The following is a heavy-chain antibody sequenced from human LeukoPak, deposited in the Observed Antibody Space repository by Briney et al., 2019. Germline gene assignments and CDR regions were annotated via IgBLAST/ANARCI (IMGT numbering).Heavy chain of an antibody. D-gene: IGHD1-7*01. J-gene: IGHJ4*02. V-gene: IGHV4-59*01. CDR2: IYYSGST. CDR1: GGSISSYY. CDR3: ARGTGTTWLDY. Sequence: SETLSLTCTVSGGSISSYYWSWIRQPPGKGLEWIGYIYYSGSTNYNPSLKSRVTISVDTSKTQFSLKLSSVTAADTAVYYCARGTGTTWLDYWGQGTLVTVSS.